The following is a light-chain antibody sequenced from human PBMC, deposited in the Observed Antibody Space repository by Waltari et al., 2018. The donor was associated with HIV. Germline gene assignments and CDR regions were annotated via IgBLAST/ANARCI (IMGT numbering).Light chain of an antibody. CDR3: MQALQAHS. V-gene: IGKV2-28*01. CDR2: KTS. J-gene: IGKJ2*01. CDR1: QTLLYIDGYKY. Sequence: DIVMTQSPLSLPVTRGESASISCRSSQTLLYIDGYKYLDWYQQKPGQSPRLLIYKTSNRASGVSDRFSGSASGTDFTLRISRVEAEDVGVYYCMQALQAHSFGQGTKLEIK.